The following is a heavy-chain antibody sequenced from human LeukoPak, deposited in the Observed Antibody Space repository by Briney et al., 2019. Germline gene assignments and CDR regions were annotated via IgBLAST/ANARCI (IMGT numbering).Heavy chain of an antibody. V-gene: IGHV4-39*01. CDR1: GGSISSSSYY. Sequence: KPSETLSLTCTVSGGSISSSSYYWGWIRQPPGKGLDWIGSIYYSGSTYYNPSLKSRVTISVDTSTNQFSLKLSSVTAADTAVYYCARRISSSWFDSWGQGTLVTVSS. CDR2: IYYSGST. CDR3: ARRISSSWFDS. D-gene: IGHD6-13*01. J-gene: IGHJ5*01.